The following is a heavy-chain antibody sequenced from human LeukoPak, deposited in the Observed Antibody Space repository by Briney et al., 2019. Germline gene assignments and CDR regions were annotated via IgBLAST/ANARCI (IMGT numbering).Heavy chain of an antibody. D-gene: IGHD3-10*01. Sequence: GGSLRLSCAASGFTVRSNYMSWVRQAPGKGLEWVSVIYSGGSTYYADSVKGRFTISRDNSKNTLYLQMNSLRAEDTAVYYCARDNGWYGSGGFDYWGQGTLVTVSS. V-gene: IGHV3-66*01. CDR3: ARDNGWYGSGGFDY. J-gene: IGHJ4*02. CDR1: GFTVRSNY. CDR2: IYSGGST.